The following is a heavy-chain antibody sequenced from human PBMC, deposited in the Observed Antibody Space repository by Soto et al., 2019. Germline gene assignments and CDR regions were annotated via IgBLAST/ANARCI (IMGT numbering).Heavy chain of an antibody. D-gene: IGHD3-22*01. CDR3: AKEKSRYDRSGYYRPDY. CDR1: GDTFSSYA. J-gene: IGHJ4*02. Sequence: QVQLVQSGAEVKKPGSSVKVSCKSSGDTFSSYAISLVRQAPGQGLEWMGGIIPMLGTPSYAQKFQDRVTITADKFTSTAYMELSGLRSEDTAVYYCAKEKSRYDRSGYYRPDYWGQGTLVTVSS. CDR2: IIPMLGTP. V-gene: IGHV1-69*06.